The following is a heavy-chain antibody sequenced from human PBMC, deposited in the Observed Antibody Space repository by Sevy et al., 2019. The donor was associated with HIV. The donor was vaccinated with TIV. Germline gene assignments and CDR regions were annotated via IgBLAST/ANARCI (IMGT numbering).Heavy chain of an antibody. CDR1: GFSFSSYE. CDR2: IYPSGDST. Sequence: GGSLRLSCAASGFSFSSYEMSWVRQAPGKGLEWVSGIYPSGDSTFYADSVKGRFTISRDNSKSTLYLQMNSLGADDTAVFYCAYLGGGSISTRDNWGRGTLVTVSS. D-gene: IGHD3-16*01. V-gene: IGHV3-23*01. CDR3: AYLGGGSISTRDN. J-gene: IGHJ4*02.